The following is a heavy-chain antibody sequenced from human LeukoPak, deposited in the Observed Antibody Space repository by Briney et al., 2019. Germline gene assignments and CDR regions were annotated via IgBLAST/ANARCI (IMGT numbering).Heavy chain of an antibody. J-gene: IGHJ4*02. D-gene: IGHD1-14*01. V-gene: IGHV3-48*02. Sequence: GGSLRLSCAASGFTFRSYNMNWVRQAPGKGLEWVSYISSTSSTVYYADSVKGRFTISRDNAKNSLYLQMNSLRDEDTAVYYCARDMEIGTMVKFKYWYWGQGTLVTVSS. CDR1: GFTFRSYN. CDR2: ISSTSSTV. CDR3: ARDMEIGTMVKFKYWY.